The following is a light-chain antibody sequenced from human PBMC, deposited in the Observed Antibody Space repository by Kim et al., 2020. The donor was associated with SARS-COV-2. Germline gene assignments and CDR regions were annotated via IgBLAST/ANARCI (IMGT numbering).Light chain of an antibody. Sequence: SVKLTCTMSSEYKAYAIAWHQQLPERGPRYLMNVDSDGSHTRGDGIPDRFSGSSSGAERYLTISSLQPEDEADYYCLTWGPGIRVFGGGTQLTVL. V-gene: IGLV4-69*01. CDR1: SEYKAYA. J-gene: IGLJ2*01. CDR2: VDSDGSH. CDR3: LTWGPGIRV.